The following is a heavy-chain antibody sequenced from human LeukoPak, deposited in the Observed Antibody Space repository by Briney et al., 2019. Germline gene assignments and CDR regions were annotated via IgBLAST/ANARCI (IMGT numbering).Heavy chain of an antibody. CDR1: GYTFTSYG. D-gene: IGHD6-19*01. CDR2: ISAYNGNT. V-gene: IGHV1-18*01. J-gene: IGHJ3*02. Sequence: ASVKVSCKASGYTFTSYGISWVRQAPGQGLEWMGCISAYNGNTNYAQKLQGRVTMTTDTSTSTAYMELRSLRSDDTAVYYCARGHTAYSSGWYMDRFDIWGQGTMVTVSS. CDR3: ARGHTAYSSGWYMDRFDI.